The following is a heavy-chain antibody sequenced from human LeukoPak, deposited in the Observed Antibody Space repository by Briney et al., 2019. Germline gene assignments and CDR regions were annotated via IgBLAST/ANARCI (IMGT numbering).Heavy chain of an antibody. CDR3: AKDRNGYSSGLYDY. CDR1: GFAFSSYG. D-gene: IGHD6-19*01. J-gene: IGHJ4*02. V-gene: IGHV3-30*18. Sequence: GGSLRLSCAASGFAFSSYGMPWVRQAPGKGLERVAVISYDGSNKYYADSVKGRFTISRDNSKNTLYLQMNSLRAEDTAVYYCAKDRNGYSSGLYDYWGQGTLVTVSS. CDR2: ISYDGSNK.